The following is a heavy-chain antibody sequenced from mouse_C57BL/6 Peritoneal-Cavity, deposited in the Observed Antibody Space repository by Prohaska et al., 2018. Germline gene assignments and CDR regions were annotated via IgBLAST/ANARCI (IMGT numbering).Heavy chain of an antibody. D-gene: IGHD2-1*01. CDR3: AIYYGNYWYFDV. V-gene: IGHV1-52*01. Sequence: QVQLQQPGAELVKPGSSVKLSCKASGYTFTSYWMHWVKQRPIQGLEWIGNIDPSDSETHYNQKFKEKATLTVDKSSSTAYMQLSSLTSEDSAVYYCAIYYGNYWYFDVWGTGTTVTVSS. J-gene: IGHJ1*03. CDR1: GYTFTSYW. CDR2: IDPSDSET.